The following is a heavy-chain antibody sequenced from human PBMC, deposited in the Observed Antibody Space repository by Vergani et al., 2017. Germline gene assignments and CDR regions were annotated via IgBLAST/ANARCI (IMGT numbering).Heavy chain of an antibody. Sequence: EVQLVESGGGLVQPGRSLRLSCAASGFTFDDYAMHWVRQAPGKGLEWVSGISWNSGSIGYADSVKGRFTISRDNSKNTLYLQMNSLRAEDTAVYYCAREHTVTSNTRYYYYGMDVWGQGTTVTVSS. CDR3: AREHTVTSNTRYYYYGMDV. J-gene: IGHJ6*02. CDR1: GFTFDDYA. D-gene: IGHD4-17*01. CDR2: ISWNSGSI. V-gene: IGHV3-9*01.